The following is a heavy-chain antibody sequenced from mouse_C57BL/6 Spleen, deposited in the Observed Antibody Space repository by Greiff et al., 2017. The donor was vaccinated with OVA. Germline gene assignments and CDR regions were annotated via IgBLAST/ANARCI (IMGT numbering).Heavy chain of an antibody. CDR1: GFTFSDYG. D-gene: IGHD1-1*01. Sequence: EVMLVESGGGLVKPGGSLKLSCAASGFTFSDYGLHWVRQAPEKGLEWVAYISSGSSTIYYADTVKGRFTISRDNAKNTLFLQMTSLRSEDTAMYYCARGPYYGSRGAWFAYWGQGTLVTVSA. J-gene: IGHJ3*01. CDR2: ISSGSSTI. V-gene: IGHV5-17*01. CDR3: ARGPYYGSRGAWFAY.